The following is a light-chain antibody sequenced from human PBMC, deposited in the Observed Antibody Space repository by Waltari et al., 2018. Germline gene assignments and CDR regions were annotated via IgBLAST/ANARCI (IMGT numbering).Light chain of an antibody. Sequence: DTQMTQSPSSLSASVGDRVTIICRASQNIIRFLNWYQHRPGNAPVLLISAASTLQRGVPSRFTGSGSGTDFSLTISRLQPEDSATYYCQQTYTLPLTFGGGTKVEI. V-gene: IGKV1-39*01. J-gene: IGKJ4*01. CDR1: QNIIRF. CDR3: QQTYTLPLT. CDR2: AAS.